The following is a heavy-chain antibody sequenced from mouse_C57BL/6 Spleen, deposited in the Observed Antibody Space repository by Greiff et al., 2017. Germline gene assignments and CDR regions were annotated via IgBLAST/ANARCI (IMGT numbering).Heavy chain of an antibody. J-gene: IGHJ2*01. CDR1: GYTFTSYW. D-gene: IGHD1-1*01. V-gene: IGHV1-72*01. CDR3: AREDYYGSSYFDY. CDR2: IAPNSGGT. Sequence: QVQLQQPGAELVKPGASVKLSCKASGYTFTSYWMHWVKQRPGRGLEWIGRIAPNSGGTKYNEKFKSKATLTVDKPSSTAYMQLSSLTSEDSAVYYCAREDYYGSSYFDYWGQGTTLTVSS.